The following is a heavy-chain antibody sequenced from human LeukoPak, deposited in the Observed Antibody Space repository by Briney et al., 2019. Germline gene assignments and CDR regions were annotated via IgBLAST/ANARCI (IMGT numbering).Heavy chain of an antibody. CDR2: ISGGGGST. CDR3: AKPTYYYDSSGYYETYYFDY. D-gene: IGHD3-22*01. CDR1: GFTFRSYA. Sequence: GGFLRLSCAASGFTFRSYAMSWVRQAPGKGLEWGSAISGGGGSTDYADSVKGRFTISRDNSKNTLYLQMNSLRAEDTAVYYCAKPTYYYDSSGYYETYYFDYWGQGTLVTVSS. J-gene: IGHJ4*02. V-gene: IGHV3-23*01.